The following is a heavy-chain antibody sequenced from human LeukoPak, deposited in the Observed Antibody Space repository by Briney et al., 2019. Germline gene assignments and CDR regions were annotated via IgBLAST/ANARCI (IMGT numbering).Heavy chain of an antibody. Sequence: GGSLRLSCAASGFTFSSYGMHWVRQAPGKGLEWVAVISYDGSNKYYADSVKGRFTISRDNSKNTLYLQMNSLRAEDTAVYYCARGPQVLNYGDYWGQGTLVTVSS. D-gene: IGHD1-14*01. CDR3: ARGPQVLNYGDY. V-gene: IGHV3-30*19. CDR2: ISYDGSNK. CDR1: GFTFSSYG. J-gene: IGHJ4*02.